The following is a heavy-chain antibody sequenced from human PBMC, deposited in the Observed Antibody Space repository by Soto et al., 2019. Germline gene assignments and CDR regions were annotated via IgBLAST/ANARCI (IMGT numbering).Heavy chain of an antibody. Sequence: QVQLQESGPGLVKPSETLSLTCTVSGGSISSYYWSWIRQPPGKGLEWIGYIYYSGSTSYNPSLKSRVTISVDTSKNPFSLKLSSVTAADTAVYYCARRYGGNFDYWGQGTLVTVSS. CDR2: IYYSGST. D-gene: IGHD1-26*01. J-gene: IGHJ4*02. CDR1: GGSISSYY. V-gene: IGHV4-59*01. CDR3: ARRYGGNFDY.